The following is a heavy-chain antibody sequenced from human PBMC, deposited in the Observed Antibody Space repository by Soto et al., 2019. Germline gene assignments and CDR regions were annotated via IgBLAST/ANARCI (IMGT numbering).Heavy chain of an antibody. V-gene: IGHV4-39*02. CDR1: GGSISGTTYY. Sequence: SETLSLTCIVSGGSISGTTYYWAWIRQPPGKGLEWIGSVYFDGSTYYNPSLKSRVTISVDTSMNHFSLRLTSLTAADTALYYCARGGMSRVYQLPPFDPWGQGTLVTVSS. CDR3: ARGGMSRVYQLPPFDP. CDR2: VYFDGST. D-gene: IGHD2-2*01. J-gene: IGHJ5*02.